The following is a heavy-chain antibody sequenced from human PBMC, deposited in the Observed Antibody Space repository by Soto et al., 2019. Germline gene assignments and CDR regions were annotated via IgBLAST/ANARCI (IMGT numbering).Heavy chain of an antibody. CDR2: IWYDGSNE. D-gene: IGHD4-17*01. CDR1: GFPFSDHA. Sequence: QVQLVGSGGGVVQPGTSLRLSCEASGFPFSDHAMHWVRQAPGKGLEWVAVIWYDGSNEYYGDSVKGRFTISRDNSKKTLYLQMNSLRAEDTAVYYCARDPRKTSVTTSVDYWGQGTLVTVSS. CDR3: ARDPRKTSVTTSVDY. V-gene: IGHV3-33*01. J-gene: IGHJ4*02.